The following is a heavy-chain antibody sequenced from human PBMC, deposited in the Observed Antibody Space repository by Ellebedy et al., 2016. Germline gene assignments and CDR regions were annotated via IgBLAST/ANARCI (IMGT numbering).Heavy chain of an antibody. J-gene: IGHJ4*02. CDR2: ISYDGSNK. D-gene: IGHD6-19*01. Sequence: GESLKISCAASGSTFSSYGMHWVRQAPGKGLEWVAVISYDGSNKYYADSVKGRFTISRDNSKNTLYLQMNSLRAEDTAVYYCARGLSFIAVAGTDYWGQGTLVTVSS. CDR3: ARGLSFIAVAGTDY. V-gene: IGHV3-30*03. CDR1: GSTFSSYG.